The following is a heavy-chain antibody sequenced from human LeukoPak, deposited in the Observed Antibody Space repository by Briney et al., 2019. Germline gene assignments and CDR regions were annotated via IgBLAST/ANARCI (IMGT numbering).Heavy chain of an antibody. J-gene: IGHJ5*01. CDR3: ARGAEGHNYGELDS. D-gene: IGHD5-18*01. Sequence: GGSLRLSCAASGFTFSTYWMHWVRQMPGKGLVWLSRIHYDGTYTTYVDSVRGRFTISRDNTKSTLYLQMNSLRADDTAVYYCARGAEGHNYGELDSWGQGTLVTVSS. V-gene: IGHV3-74*01. CDR2: IHYDGTYT. CDR1: GFTFSTYW.